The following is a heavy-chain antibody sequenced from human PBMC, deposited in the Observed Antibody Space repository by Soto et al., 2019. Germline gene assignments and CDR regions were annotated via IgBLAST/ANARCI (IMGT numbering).Heavy chain of an antibody. J-gene: IGHJ6*03. V-gene: IGHV3-30*18. CDR3: AKGPSGIAVAGTRFVGDYYYYYMDV. D-gene: IGHD6-19*01. CDR2: ISYDGSNK. Sequence: GGSLRLSCAASGFTFSSYGMHWVRQAPGKGLEWVAVISYDGSNKYYADSVKGRFTISRDNSKNTLYLQMNSLRAEDTAVYYCAKGPSGIAVAGTRFVGDYYYYYMDVWGKGTTVTVSS. CDR1: GFTFSSYG.